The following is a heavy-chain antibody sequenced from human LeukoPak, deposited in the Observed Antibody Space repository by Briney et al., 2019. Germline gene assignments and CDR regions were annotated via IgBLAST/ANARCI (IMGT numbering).Heavy chain of an antibody. J-gene: IGHJ4*02. Sequence: SETLSLTCTVSGGSISSYYWSWIRQPPGKGLEWIGYIYYSGSTNYNPSLKSRVTISVDTSKNQFSLKLSSVTAADTAVYYCARERGGVFDYWGQGTLVTVSS. CDR2: IYYSGST. CDR1: GGSISSYY. V-gene: IGHV4-59*01. CDR3: ARERGGVFDY. D-gene: IGHD3-10*01.